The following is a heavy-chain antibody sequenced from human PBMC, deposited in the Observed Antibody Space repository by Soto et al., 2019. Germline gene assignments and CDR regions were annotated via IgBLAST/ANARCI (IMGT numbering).Heavy chain of an antibody. J-gene: IGHJ6*03. CDR1: GYSFTSYW. V-gene: IGHV5-51*01. CDR2: IYPGDSDT. D-gene: IGHD1-1*01. Sequence: GESLKISCKGSGYSFTSYWIGWVRQMPGKGLEWMGIIYPGDSDTRYSPSFQGQVTISADKSISTAYLQWSSLKASDTAMYYCARQGWTQREPDYYYYMEVWGKGPTVTVSS. CDR3: ARQGWTQREPDYYYYMEV.